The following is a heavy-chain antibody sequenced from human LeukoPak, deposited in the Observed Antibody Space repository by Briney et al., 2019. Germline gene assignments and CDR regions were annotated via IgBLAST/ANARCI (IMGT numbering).Heavy chain of an antibody. Sequence: PGGSLRLSCAASGFTFSNSAMTWVCQAPGKGLEWVSAISTSGSDTIYTDSVKDRFTISRDNSKNTLYLQMNSLRAEDTAVYYCAKVATTTGPYWGQGTLVTVSS. D-gene: IGHD5-12*01. CDR3: AKVATTTGPY. V-gene: IGHV3-23*01. CDR2: ISTSGSDT. J-gene: IGHJ4*02. CDR1: GFTFSNSA.